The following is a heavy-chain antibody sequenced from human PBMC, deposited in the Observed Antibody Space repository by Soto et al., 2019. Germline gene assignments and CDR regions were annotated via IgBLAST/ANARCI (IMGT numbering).Heavy chain of an antibody. CDR3: ARSYYYYYGMDV. Sequence: QVQLVESGGGVIQPGMSLRLSCAASGFTFSSYAIHWVRQAPGKGLEWVAVISYDGINKYYADSVKGRFTISRDNSKNTVYLQMNSLRVEETAVYYCARSYYYYYGMDVWGQWTTATVSS. CDR1: GFTFSSYA. V-gene: IGHV3-30-3*01. CDR2: ISYDGINK. J-gene: IGHJ6*02.